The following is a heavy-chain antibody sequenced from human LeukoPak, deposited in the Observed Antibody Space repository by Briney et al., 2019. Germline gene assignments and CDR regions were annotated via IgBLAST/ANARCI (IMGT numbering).Heavy chain of an antibody. CDR3: ARLTYYYGSGSSP. CDR2: INHSGST. V-gene: IGHV4-34*01. J-gene: IGHJ4*02. CDR1: GGSFSGYY. D-gene: IGHD3-10*01. Sequence: LPEPLSITCAVYGGSFSGYYWSWIRQPPGKGLEWIGEINHSGSTNYNPSLKSRVTISVDTSKNQFSLKLSSVTAADTAVYYCARLTYYYGSGSSPWGQGTLVTVSS.